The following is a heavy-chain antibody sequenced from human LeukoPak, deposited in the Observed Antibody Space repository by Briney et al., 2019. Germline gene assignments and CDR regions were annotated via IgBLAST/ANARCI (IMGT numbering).Heavy chain of an antibody. D-gene: IGHD3-9*01. CDR1: GFTFSSYA. Sequence: QAGGSLRLSCAASGFTFSSYAMHWVRQAPGKGLEWVAVISYDGSNKYYADSVKGRFTISRDNAKNSLYLQMNSLRAEDTALYYCARGYRYYYFDYWGQGTLVTVSS. CDR3: ARGYRYYYFDY. V-gene: IGHV3-30*04. CDR2: ISYDGSNK. J-gene: IGHJ4*02.